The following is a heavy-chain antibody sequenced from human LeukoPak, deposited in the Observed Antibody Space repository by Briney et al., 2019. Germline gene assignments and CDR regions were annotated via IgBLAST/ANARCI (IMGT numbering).Heavy chain of an antibody. D-gene: IGHD3-3*01. J-gene: IGHJ3*02. Sequence: PSQTLSLTCTVSGGSISSGSYYWSWIRQPAGKGLEWIGRIYTSGSTNYNPSLKSRVTISVDTSKNQFSLKLSSVTAADTAVYYCARVRDDFWSGYSHSAFDIWGQGTMVTVSS. CDR3: ARVRDDFWSGYSHSAFDI. V-gene: IGHV4-61*02. CDR2: IYTSGST. CDR1: GGSISSGSYY.